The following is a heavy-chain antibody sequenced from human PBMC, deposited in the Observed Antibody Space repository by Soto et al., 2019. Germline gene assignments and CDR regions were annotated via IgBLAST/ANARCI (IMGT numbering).Heavy chain of an antibody. CDR3: ARDVFRGNYYYGMDV. Sequence: QVQLVQSGAEVKKPGSSVKVSCEASGGTFSSYAISWVRQAPGQGLEWMGGIIPIFGTANYAQKFQGRVTITADESTSTAYMELRSLRSEDTAVYYCARDVFRGNYYYGMDVWGQGTTVTVSS. CDR1: GGTFSSYA. J-gene: IGHJ6*02. CDR2: IIPIFGTA. V-gene: IGHV1-69*12. D-gene: IGHD3-10*02.